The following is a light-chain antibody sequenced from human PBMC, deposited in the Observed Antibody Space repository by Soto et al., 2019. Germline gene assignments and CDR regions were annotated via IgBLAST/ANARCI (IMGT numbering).Light chain of an antibody. V-gene: IGKV3-15*01. CDR3: QPDNNWPPVT. CDR1: QSVSSD. CDR2: SAS. Sequence: ELVLTQSPATVSVSPGERATLSCRACQSVSSDLAWYQHKPGQAPMLRIYSASTRTTDIPAPFSSSGTGTEFNLTISSLQSEDFAIYSRQPDNNWPPVTFGGGTKV. J-gene: IGKJ4*01.